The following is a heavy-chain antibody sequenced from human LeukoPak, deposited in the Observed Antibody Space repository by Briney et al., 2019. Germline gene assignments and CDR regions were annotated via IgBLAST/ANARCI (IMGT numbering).Heavy chain of an antibody. CDR2: IGSSSSYI. D-gene: IGHD4-11*01. CDR3: ASTEVTTSYFDY. Sequence: GGSLRLSCAASGFTFSSYSMNWVRQAPGKGLEWVSSIGSSSSYIYYADSVKGRFTISRDNAKNSLYLQMNSLRAEDTAVYYCASTEVTTSYFDYWGRGTLVTVSS. V-gene: IGHV3-21*01. J-gene: IGHJ4*02. CDR1: GFTFSSYS.